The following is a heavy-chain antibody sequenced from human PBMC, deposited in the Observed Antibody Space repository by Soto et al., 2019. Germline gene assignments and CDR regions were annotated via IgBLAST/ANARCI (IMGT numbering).Heavy chain of an antibody. CDR1: GGSISNSY. CDR3: ATQTANFYGSGSYYLPFDY. J-gene: IGHJ4*02. Sequence: SETLSLTCTVSGGSISNSYWSWIRQSQGKGLEWIGYIYYSGSTTYNPSLKSRVTISVDTSKNQFSLRLSSVTAADTAVYYCATQTANFYGSGSYYLPFDYWGQGTLVTVSS. CDR2: IYYSGST. V-gene: IGHV4-59*01. D-gene: IGHD3-10*01.